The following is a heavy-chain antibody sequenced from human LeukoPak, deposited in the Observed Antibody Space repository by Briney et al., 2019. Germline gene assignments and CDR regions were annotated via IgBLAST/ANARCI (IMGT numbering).Heavy chain of an antibody. CDR2: IYHSGST. J-gene: IGHJ4*02. Sequence: PSETLSLTCTVSGYSISSGYYWGWIRQPPGKGLEWIGSIYHSGSTYYNPSLKSRVTISVDTSKNQFSLKLSSVTAADTAVSYCARFGSGYYPNWGQGTLVTVSS. CDR1: GYSISSGYY. CDR3: ARFGSGYYPN. D-gene: IGHD3-22*01. V-gene: IGHV4-38-2*02.